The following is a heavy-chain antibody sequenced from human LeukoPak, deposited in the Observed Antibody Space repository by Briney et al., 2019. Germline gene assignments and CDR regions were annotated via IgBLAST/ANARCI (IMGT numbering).Heavy chain of an antibody. CDR3: TRDLNHDSSG. V-gene: IGHV3-7*01. CDR2: IKTDGSEK. Sequence: GGSLRLSCAAAGFRVSDYWMSWVRQAPGEGLECVANIKTDGSEKYYPDSVKGRFTIYRDNAKNLLYLQMNSMRVEDTAVYYCTRDLNHDSSGWGQGTLVTVSS. J-gene: IGHJ4*02. CDR1: GFRVSDYW. D-gene: IGHD3-22*01.